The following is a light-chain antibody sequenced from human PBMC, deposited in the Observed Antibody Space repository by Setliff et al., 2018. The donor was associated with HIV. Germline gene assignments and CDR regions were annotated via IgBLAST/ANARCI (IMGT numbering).Light chain of an antibody. V-gene: IGLV2-14*01. CDR3: SSYTNSNSYV. CDR1: SSDVGGYNF. J-gene: IGLJ1*01. Sequence: QPASVSGSPGQSITISCTGTSSDVGGYNFVSWYQQHPGKAPKLIIYEVSNRPSGVSSRSSGSKSGNTASLTIFGLQAEDEADYYCSSYTNSNSYVFGTGTKVTVL. CDR2: EVS.